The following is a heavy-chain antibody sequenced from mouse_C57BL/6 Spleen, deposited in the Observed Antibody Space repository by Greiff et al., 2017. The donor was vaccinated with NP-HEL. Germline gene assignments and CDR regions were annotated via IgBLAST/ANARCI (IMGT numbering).Heavy chain of an antibody. CDR2: IWSGGST. J-gene: IGHJ4*01. V-gene: IGHV2-2*01. CDR1: GFSLTSYG. Sequence: VKLQESGPGLVQPSQSLSITCTVSGFSLTSYGVHWVRQSPGKGLEWLGVIWSGGSTDYNAAFISRLSISKDNSKSQVFFKMNSLQADDTAIYYCARNFGYYRDYYAMDYWGQGTSVTVSS. CDR3: ARNFGYYRDYYAMDY. D-gene: IGHD2-3*01.